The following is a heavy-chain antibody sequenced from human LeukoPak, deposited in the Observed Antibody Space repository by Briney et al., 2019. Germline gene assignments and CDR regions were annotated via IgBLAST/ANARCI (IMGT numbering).Heavy chain of an antibody. CDR3: AKGSSSWRFDY. D-gene: IGHD6-19*01. V-gene: IGHV3-23*01. Sequence: GGSLRLSCAASGSTFSSYAMSWVRQAPGKGLEWVSAISGSGGSTYYADSVKGRFTISRDNSKNTLYPQMNSLRAEDTAVYYCAKGSSSWRFDYWGQGTLVTVSS. CDR1: GSTFSSYA. J-gene: IGHJ4*02. CDR2: ISGSGGST.